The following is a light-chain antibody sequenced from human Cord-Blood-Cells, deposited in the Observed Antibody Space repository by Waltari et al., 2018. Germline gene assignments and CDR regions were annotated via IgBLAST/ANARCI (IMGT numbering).Light chain of an antibody. CDR2: DVS. J-gene: IGLJ3*02. V-gene: IGLV2-14*01. Sequence: QSALTKPASVSGSPGQSITISCTGTSSDVGGYKYVSWYQQHPGKAPKLMIYDVSNRPSGVSNRFSGSKSGNTASLTISGLQAEDEADYYCSSYTSSSTWVFGGGTKLTVL. CDR1: SSDVGGYKY. CDR3: SSYTSSSTWV.